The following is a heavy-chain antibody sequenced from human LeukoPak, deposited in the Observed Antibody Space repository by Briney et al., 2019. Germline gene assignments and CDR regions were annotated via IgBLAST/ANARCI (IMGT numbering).Heavy chain of an antibody. Sequence: SETLSLTCTVSGGSISSSSYYWSWIRQPPGKGLEWIGYIYYSGSTNYNPSLKSRVTISVDTSKNQFSLKLSSVTTADTAVYYCARPGRYTYWYFDLWGRGTLVTVSS. J-gene: IGHJ2*01. CDR3: ARPGRYTYWYFDL. CDR1: GGSISSSSYY. CDR2: IYYSGST. D-gene: IGHD1-26*01. V-gene: IGHV4-61*01.